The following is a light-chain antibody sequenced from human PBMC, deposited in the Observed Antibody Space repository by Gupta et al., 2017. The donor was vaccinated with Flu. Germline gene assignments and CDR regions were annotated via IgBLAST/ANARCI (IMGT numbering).Light chain of an antibody. CDR2: SAL. CDR1: QNIGTY. CDR3: QQSYSPPWT. V-gene: IGKV1-39*01. J-gene: IGKJ1*01. Sequence: PSSLSASVGDRVTIICRTSQNIGTYLNWHQQKAGRAPKLLIYSALKLDSRVPSRFSGSEPGTDFILTISKLKPEDFATYTCQQSYSPPWTFGQGTRVEVK.